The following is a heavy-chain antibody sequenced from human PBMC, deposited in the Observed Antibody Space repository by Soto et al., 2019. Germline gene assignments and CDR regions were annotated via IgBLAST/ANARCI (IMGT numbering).Heavy chain of an antibody. D-gene: IGHD3-3*01. Sequence: GGSLRLSCAASGFTFDDYAMHWVRQAPGKGLEWVSGISWNSGSIGYADSVKGRFTISRDNAKNSLYLQMNSLRAEDTALYYCAKDTIFGVVIIPYVHFEAFDIWGQGTMVTVSS. CDR1: GFTFDDYA. V-gene: IGHV3-9*01. J-gene: IGHJ3*02. CDR3: AKDTIFGVVIIPYVHFEAFDI. CDR2: ISWNSGSI.